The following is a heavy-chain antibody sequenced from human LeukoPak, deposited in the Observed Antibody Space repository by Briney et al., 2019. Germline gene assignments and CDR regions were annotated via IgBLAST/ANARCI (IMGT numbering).Heavy chain of an antibody. J-gene: IGHJ5*02. V-gene: IGHV1-69*05. CDR2: LTQFFRRT. Sequence: AASVKVSCKASGYTFTSYGISWVRQAPGQGLEWMGGLTQFFRRTNYTQKFQGRLTITTDESSSTAYMELSDLRSDDTAVYYCATSESGRSWDWFAPWGQGTLVTVSS. D-gene: IGHD3-10*01. CDR1: GYTFTSYG. CDR3: ATSESGRSWDWFAP.